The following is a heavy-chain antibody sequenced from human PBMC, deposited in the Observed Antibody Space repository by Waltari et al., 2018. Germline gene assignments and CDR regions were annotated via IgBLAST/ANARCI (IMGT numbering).Heavy chain of an antibody. V-gene: IGHV3-21*01. CDR3: VSPALPGAHYYYYYGMDF. J-gene: IGHJ6*02. CDR2: ISSISTYK. CDR1: GFIFSRHH. Sequence: EVQLVESGGGLVKPGGSLRLSCAASGFIFSRHHMNWVRQAPGKGLEWVSSISSISTYKYYADSVRGRFTISRDNAMNSLYLQLNSLRAEDTAVYYCVSPALPGAHYYYYYGMDFWGQGTTVTVSS. D-gene: IGHD2-2*01.